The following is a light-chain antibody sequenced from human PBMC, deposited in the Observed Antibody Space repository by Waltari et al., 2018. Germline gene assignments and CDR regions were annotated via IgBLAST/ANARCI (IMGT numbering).Light chain of an antibody. CDR2: WTS. J-gene: IGKJ4*01. Sequence: DIVMTQSQDSLAIALGEGAPINCKSSQSVLYNSNRKNYLAWYEQKPGQPPKLLIYWTSTREAGVPDRFSGSGSGTDFTLTISSLQAEDVAVYYCQQYYDTPALTFGGGTKVEIK. CDR3: QQYYDTPALT. CDR1: QSVLYNSNRKNY. V-gene: IGKV4-1*01.